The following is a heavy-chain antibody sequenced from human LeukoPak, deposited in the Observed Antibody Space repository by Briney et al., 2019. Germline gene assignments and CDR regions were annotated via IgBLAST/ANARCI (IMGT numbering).Heavy chain of an antibody. D-gene: IGHD6-19*01. V-gene: IGHV4-59*01. CDR1: GGSISSYY. CDR3: ARGGWGIGSGLSPEWFDP. Sequence: SETLSLTCTVSGGSISSYYWSWIRQPPGKGLEWIGYIYYSGSTNYNPSLKSRVTISVDTSKNQFSLKLSSVTAADTAVYYCARGGWGIGSGLSPEWFDPWGQGTLVTVSS. J-gene: IGHJ5*02. CDR2: IYYSGST.